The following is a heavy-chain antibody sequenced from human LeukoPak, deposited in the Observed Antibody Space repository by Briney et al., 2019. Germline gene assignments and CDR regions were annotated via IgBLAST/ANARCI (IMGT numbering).Heavy chain of an antibody. CDR3: ARHSIYYHNSGYSDHFDY. CDR1: GGSISSYY. Sequence: PSETLSLTCTVSGGSISSYYWSWIRQPPGKGLEWIAYIYYGGSTDYNPSLKSRITISVETSKNQFSLKLTSVTAADTAVYYCARHSIYYHNSGYSDHFDYWGQGTLVTVST. V-gene: IGHV4-59*08. D-gene: IGHD3-22*01. CDR2: IYYGGST. J-gene: IGHJ4*02.